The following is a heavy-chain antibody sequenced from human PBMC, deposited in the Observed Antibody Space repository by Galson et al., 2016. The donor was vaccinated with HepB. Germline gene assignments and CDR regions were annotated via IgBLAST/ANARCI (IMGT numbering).Heavy chain of an antibody. D-gene: IGHD3-9*01. CDR1: GFTFSSYT. Sequence: SLRLSCAASGFTFSSYTMNWVRQAPGKGLEWISSISGSGNSIHNADLVKGRITISRDNAKNSLYLQMSSLRAEDTAMYYCARSILTGTPLNDYWGQGILVTVSS. CDR2: ISGSGNSI. J-gene: IGHJ4*02. CDR3: ARSILTGTPLNDY. V-gene: IGHV3-21*06.